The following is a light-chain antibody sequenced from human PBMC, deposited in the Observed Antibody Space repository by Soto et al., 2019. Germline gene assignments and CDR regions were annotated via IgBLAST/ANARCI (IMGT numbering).Light chain of an antibody. CDR2: ENN. CDR3: GTWDSGLSVV. Sequence: QSVLTQPPSVSAAPGQKVTISCSGSSSNIGNNYVSWYQQLPGTAPKLLIYENNKRPSGIPDRFSGSKSGTSATLGITGLQTGDGADYYCGTWDSGLSVVFGEGTKLTVL. V-gene: IGLV1-51*02. CDR1: SSNIGNNY. J-gene: IGLJ2*01.